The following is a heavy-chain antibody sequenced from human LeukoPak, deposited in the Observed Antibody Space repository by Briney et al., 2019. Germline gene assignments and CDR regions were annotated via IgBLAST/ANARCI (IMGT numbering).Heavy chain of an antibody. Sequence: SETLSLTCTVSGGSISSYYWSWIRQPPGKGLEWIGSIYYSGSTYYNPSLKSRVTISVDTSKNQFSLKLSSVTAADTAVYYCARDTGGNIVVVPAAGIGYGMDVWGQGTTVTVSS. V-gene: IGHV4-59*12. J-gene: IGHJ6*02. CDR3: ARDTGGNIVVVPAAGIGYGMDV. CDR1: GGSISSYY. D-gene: IGHD2-2*01. CDR2: IYYSGST.